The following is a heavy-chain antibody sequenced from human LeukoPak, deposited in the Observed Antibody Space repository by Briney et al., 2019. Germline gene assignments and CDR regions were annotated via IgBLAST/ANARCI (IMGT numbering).Heavy chain of an antibody. CDR2: IYPGDSDT. CDR1: GYSFTSYW. J-gene: IGHJ3*02. V-gene: IGHV5-51*01. CDR3: AILVVVAATSPRGSDAFDI. Sequence: GESLKISCKGSGYSFTSYWIGWVRQMPGKGLEWMGIIYPGDSDTRYSPSFQGHVTISADKSISTAYLQWSSLKASDTAMYYCAILVVVAATSPRGSDAFDIWGQGTMVTVSS. D-gene: IGHD2-15*01.